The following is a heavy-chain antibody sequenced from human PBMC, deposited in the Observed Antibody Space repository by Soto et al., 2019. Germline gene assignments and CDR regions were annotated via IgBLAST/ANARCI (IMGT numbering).Heavy chain of an antibody. CDR2: INAGNGNT. J-gene: IGHJ4*02. D-gene: IGHD2-2*01. V-gene: IGHV1-3*01. CDR1: GYPFPSSA. CDR3: ARDYPIVVVPAAMDR. Sequence: ASVKVSCKASGYPFPSSAMHGVRQAPGQRLEWMGWINAGNGNTKYSQKFQGRVTITRDTSASTAYMELSSLRSEDTAVYYCARDYPIVVVPAAMDRWGQGTLVTVSS.